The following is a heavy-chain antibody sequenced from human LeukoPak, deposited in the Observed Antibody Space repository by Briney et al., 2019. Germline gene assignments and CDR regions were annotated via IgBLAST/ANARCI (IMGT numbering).Heavy chain of an antibody. V-gene: IGHV3-23*01. J-gene: IGHJ4*02. Sequence: GGSLRLSCAASGFTFSSYAMSWVRQAPGKGLEWVSGFSGSGGRTYYADSVKGRFTISRDNSKNTLYLQMNSLRAEDTAVYYCARGYSYEIDYWGQGTLVTVSS. CDR3: ARGYSYEIDY. CDR1: GFTFSSYA. D-gene: IGHD5-18*01. CDR2: FSGSGGRT.